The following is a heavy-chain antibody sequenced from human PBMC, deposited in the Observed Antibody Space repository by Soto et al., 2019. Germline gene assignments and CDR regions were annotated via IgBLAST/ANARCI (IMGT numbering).Heavy chain of an antibody. CDR3: ARGELRHALDV. Sequence: EVQLVESGGGLVQPGGSLRLSCAASGFTFINYWMYWVRQAPGKGLVWVSRVNNDGTDTTHADSVKGRFTISRDNAENTLYLQMNSLRAEDTAVYYCARGELRHALDVWGQGSTVTVSS. D-gene: IGHD2-21*01. CDR1: GFTFINYW. J-gene: IGHJ6*02. V-gene: IGHV3-74*03. CDR2: VNNDGTDT.